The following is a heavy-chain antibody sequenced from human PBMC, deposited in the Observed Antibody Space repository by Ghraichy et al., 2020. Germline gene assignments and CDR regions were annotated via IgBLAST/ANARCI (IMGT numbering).Heavy chain of an antibody. CDR3: AHRRGNNYYDSSGYYNDAFDI. J-gene: IGHJ3*02. CDR1: GFSLSTSGVG. V-gene: IGHV2-5*01. CDR2: IYWNDDK. D-gene: IGHD3-22*01. Sequence: SGPTLVKPTQTLTLTCTFSGFSLSTSGVGVGWIRQPPGKALEWLALIYWNDDKRYSPSLKSRLTITKDTSKNQVVLTMTNMDPVDTATYYCAHRRGNNYYDSSGYYNDAFDIWGQGTMVTVSS.